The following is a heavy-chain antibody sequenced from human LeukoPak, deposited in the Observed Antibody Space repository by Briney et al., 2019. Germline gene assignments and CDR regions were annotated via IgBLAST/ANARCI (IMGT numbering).Heavy chain of an antibody. CDR2: IYTSGST. CDR3: ARAPGTTFDY. V-gene: IGHV4-61*09. D-gene: IGHD4-17*01. J-gene: IGHJ4*01. Sequence: SETLSLTCSVSGDSISTRSYYWSWIRQPAGKGLEWIGDIYTSGSTNYNPSLKSRVTISVDTSKNQFSLKLTSVTAADTAVYYCARAPGTTFDYWGHGNMVTVSS. CDR1: GDSISTRSYY.